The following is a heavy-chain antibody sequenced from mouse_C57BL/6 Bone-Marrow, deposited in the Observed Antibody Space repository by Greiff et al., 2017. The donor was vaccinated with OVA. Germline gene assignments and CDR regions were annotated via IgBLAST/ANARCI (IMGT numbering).Heavy chain of an antibody. Sequence: VQLKESGGGLVQPGGSLKLSCAASGFTFSDYGMAWVRQAPRKGPEWVAFISNLAYSIYYADTVTGRFTISRENAKNTLYLEMSSLRSEDTAMYYCARQDYGYDDAMDYWGQGTSVTVSS. CDR3: ARQDYGYDDAMDY. CDR1: GFTFSDYG. CDR2: ISNLAYSI. V-gene: IGHV5-15*01. D-gene: IGHD2-2*01. J-gene: IGHJ4*01.